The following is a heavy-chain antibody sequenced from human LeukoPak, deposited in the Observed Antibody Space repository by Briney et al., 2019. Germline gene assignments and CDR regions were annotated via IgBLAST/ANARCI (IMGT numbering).Heavy chain of an antibody. CDR3: AREKQWLVHAFDI. CDR1: GGSFSGYY. Sequence: SETLSLTCAVYGGSFSGYYWSWIRQPPGKGLEWIGEINHSGSTNYNPSLKSRVTISVDTSKNQFSLKLSSVTAADTAVYYCAREKQWLVHAFDIWGQGTMVTVSS. CDR2: INHSGST. V-gene: IGHV4-34*01. D-gene: IGHD6-19*01. J-gene: IGHJ3*02.